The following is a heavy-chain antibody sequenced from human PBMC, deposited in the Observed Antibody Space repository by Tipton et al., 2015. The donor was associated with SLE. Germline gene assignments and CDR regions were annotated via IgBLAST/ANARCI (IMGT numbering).Heavy chain of an antibody. CDR2: ISYTGST. J-gene: IGHJ3*02. CDR3: ARVAGWIEDAFDI. CDR1: GGSISSGNFY. Sequence: TLSLTCTVSGGSISSGNFYWNWIRQHPGKGLEWIGDISYTGSTNYNPSLKSRVTMSVDTSKNQLSLKLTSVTAADTAVYYCARVAGWIEDAFDIWGQGTMVTVSS. D-gene: IGHD2-2*03. V-gene: IGHV4-31*03.